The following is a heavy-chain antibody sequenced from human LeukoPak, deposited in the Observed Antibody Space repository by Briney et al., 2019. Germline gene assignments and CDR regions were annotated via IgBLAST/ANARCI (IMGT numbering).Heavy chain of an antibody. CDR3: ARQTYGADY. CDR1: GGSISSYY. CDR2: IYYSGST. D-gene: IGHD4-17*01. J-gene: IGHJ4*02. Sequence: PSETLSLTCTVSGGSISSYYWSWIRQPPGKGLEWIGYIYYSGSTNYNPSLKSQVTISVDTSKNQFSLKLSSVTAADTAVYYCARQTYGADYWGQGTLVTVSS. V-gene: IGHV4-59*08.